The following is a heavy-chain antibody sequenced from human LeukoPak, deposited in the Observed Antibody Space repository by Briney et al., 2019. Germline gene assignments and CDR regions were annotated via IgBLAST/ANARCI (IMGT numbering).Heavy chain of an antibody. V-gene: IGHV5-51*01. Sequence: GESLKISCKGSGYRFTSYWIGWVRQMPGKGLEWMGIIYPSDSDTRYSPSFQGQVSISADKSISTAYLQWSSLKASDTAMYYCARLADSITMVRGVPNFDYWGQGTLVTVSS. CDR3: ARLADSITMVRGVPNFDY. D-gene: IGHD3-10*01. CDR1: GYRFTSYW. J-gene: IGHJ4*02. CDR2: IYPSDSDT.